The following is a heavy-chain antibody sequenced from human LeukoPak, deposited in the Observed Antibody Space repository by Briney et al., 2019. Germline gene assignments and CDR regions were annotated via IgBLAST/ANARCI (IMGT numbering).Heavy chain of an antibody. CDR2: ISYDGSNK. J-gene: IGHJ4*02. Sequence: PGGSLRLSCAASGFTFSGYAMYWVRQAPGKGLEWVAIISYDGSNKYYADSVKGRFTISRDDSKNTLYLHMNRLRTEDTAVYYCARGSPPDYWGQGTLVTVSS. V-gene: IGHV3-30-3*01. CDR1: GFTFSGYA. CDR3: ARGSPPDY.